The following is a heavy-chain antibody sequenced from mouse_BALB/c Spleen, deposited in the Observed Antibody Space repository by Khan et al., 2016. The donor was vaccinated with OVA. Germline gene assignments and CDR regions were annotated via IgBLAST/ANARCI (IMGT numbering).Heavy chain of an antibody. CDR1: GYTFTNYG. Sequence: QIQLVQSGPELKKPGETVKISCKASGYTFTNYGMNWVKQSPGKALKWMGWINTYTGESTYADYFKGRFAFSLETSANTAYLQINNLKNEDTATYFCARPPYFSYTLDYWGQGTSVTVSS. CDR3: ARPPYFSYTLDY. D-gene: IGHD2-10*01. J-gene: IGHJ4*01. V-gene: IGHV9-3-1*01. CDR2: INTYTGES.